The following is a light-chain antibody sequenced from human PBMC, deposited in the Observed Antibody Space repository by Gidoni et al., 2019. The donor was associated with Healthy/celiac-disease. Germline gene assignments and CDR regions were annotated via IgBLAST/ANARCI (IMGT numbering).Light chain of an antibody. CDR3: QQSYSTPYT. J-gene: IGKJ2*01. V-gene: IGKV1-39*01. CDR2: AAS. CDR1: QSISSY. Sequence: VSITCRASQSISSYLNWYQQKPGKAPKLLIYAASSLQSRVPSRFSGSGSGTDFTLTISSLQPEDFATYYCQQSYSTPYTFGQGTKLEIK.